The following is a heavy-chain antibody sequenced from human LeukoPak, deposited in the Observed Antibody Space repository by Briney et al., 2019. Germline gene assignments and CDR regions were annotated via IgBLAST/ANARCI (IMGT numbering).Heavy chain of an antibody. CDR3: ARWALDDYASGTYYPSWFDP. Sequence: GGSLRLSCAASGFTFRTFAMGWVRQAPGKGLEWVSTISSTGATTYYADSVKGRFTISRDNSRDTLNLQMISLRAEDTAVYYCARWALDDYASGTYYPSWFDPWGQGTLVTVSS. J-gene: IGHJ5*02. CDR1: GFTFRTFA. D-gene: IGHD3-10*01. V-gene: IGHV3-23*01. CDR2: ISSTGATT.